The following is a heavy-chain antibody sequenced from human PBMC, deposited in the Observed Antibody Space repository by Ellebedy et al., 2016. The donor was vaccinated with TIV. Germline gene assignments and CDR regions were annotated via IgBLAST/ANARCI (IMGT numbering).Heavy chain of an antibody. D-gene: IGHD3-22*01. CDR3: ARTGALYDSSGSLHYYFDY. Sequence: ESLKISCAASGFTFSGYWMSWVRQAPGKGLEWIGYIYYSGSTNYNPSLKSRVTISVDTSKNQFSLKLSSVTAADTAVYYCARTGALYDSSGSLHYYFDYWGQGALVTVSS. CDR1: GFTFSGYW. CDR2: IYYSGST. V-gene: IGHV4-59*01. J-gene: IGHJ4*02.